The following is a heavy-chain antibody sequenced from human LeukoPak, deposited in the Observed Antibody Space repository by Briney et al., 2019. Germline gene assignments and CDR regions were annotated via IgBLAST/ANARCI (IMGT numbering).Heavy chain of an antibody. CDR2: IYYSGST. CDR1: GGSISSYY. V-gene: IGHV4-59*01. J-gene: IGHJ3*02. CDR3: ARELGCSGGSCYSDGAFDI. Sequence: PSETLSLTCTVSGGSISSYYWSWIRQPPGKGLEWIGYIYYSGSTNYNPSLKSRVTISVDTSKNQFSLKLSSVTAADTAVYYCARELGCSGGSCYSDGAFDIWDQGTMVTVSS. D-gene: IGHD2-15*01.